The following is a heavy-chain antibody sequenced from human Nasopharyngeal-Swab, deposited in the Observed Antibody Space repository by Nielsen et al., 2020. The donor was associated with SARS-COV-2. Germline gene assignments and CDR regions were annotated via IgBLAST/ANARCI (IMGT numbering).Heavy chain of an antibody. CDR2: ISSGSRST. CDR3: VRGASSAFVRWLDP. Sequence: GESLKISRAASGFNFNTYNMNWVRQAPGKGLEWISYISSGSRSTYYADSVKGRFTISRDNGENSVYLQMNSLRDEDTAVYYCVRGASSAFVRWLDPWGQGTLVTVSS. V-gene: IGHV3-48*02. J-gene: IGHJ5*02. D-gene: IGHD3-22*01. CDR1: GFNFNTYN.